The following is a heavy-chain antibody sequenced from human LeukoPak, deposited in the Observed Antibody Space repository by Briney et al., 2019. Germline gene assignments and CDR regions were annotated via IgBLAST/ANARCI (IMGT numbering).Heavy chain of an antibody. CDR1: GFTFSSYW. Sequence: GGSLRLSCAASGFTFSSYWMHWVRQAPGKGLVWVSRINSDGSSTSYADSVKGRFTISRDNAKNTLYLQMNSLRAEDTAVYYCARAELSRPTFNYYGSGSPKYNWFDPWGQGTLVTVSS. V-gene: IGHV3-74*01. CDR2: INSDGSST. J-gene: IGHJ5*02. D-gene: IGHD3-10*01. CDR3: ARAELSRPTFNYYGSGSPKYNWFDP.